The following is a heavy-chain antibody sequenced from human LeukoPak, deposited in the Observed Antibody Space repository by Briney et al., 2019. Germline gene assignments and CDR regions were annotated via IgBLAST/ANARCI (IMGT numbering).Heavy chain of an antibody. J-gene: IGHJ6*03. CDR2: IYYSGST. CDR3: ARSHYCSSTSCYLGYYYYYMDV. D-gene: IGHD2-2*01. V-gene: IGHV4-59*12. Sequence: PSETLSLTCTVSGGSISSYYWSWIRQPPGKGLEWIGYIYYSGSTNYNPSLKSRVTISVDTSKNQFSLKLSSVTAADTAVYYCARSHYCSSTSCYLGYYYYYMDVWGKGTTVTISS. CDR1: GGSISSYY.